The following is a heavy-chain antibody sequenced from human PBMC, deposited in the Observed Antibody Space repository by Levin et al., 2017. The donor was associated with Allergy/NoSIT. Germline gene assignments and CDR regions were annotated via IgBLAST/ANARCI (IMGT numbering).Heavy chain of an antibody. V-gene: IGHV3-9*01. CDR2: ISWNSHNI. CDR1: GFNFEDYA. CDR3: AKGRFGELSRGLGGY. D-gene: IGHD3-10*01. Sequence: PSGGSLRLSCAASGFNFEDYAMHWVRQAPGKGLEWVSGISWNSHNIGYVDSMKGRFTISRDNAKNSLYLQMDSLRTEDTALYYCAKGRFGELSRGLGGYWGQGALVTVSS. J-gene: IGHJ4*02.